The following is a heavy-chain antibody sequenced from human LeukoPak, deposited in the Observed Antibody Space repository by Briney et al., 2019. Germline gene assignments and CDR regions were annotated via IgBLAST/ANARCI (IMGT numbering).Heavy chain of an antibody. CDR1: GYTFSNYG. Sequence: ASVKVSCKASGYTFSNYGATWVRRAPGQGLEWMGWISVYTGYTNYAQNFQGRVTMTTDTSTNTAYMELRSLTSDDTAIYFCARDGGYFDWPRPRPGKYYFDYWGQGTLVTVTS. CDR2: ISVYTGYT. V-gene: IGHV1-18*01. D-gene: IGHD3-9*01. J-gene: IGHJ4*02. CDR3: ARDGGYFDWPRPRPGKYYFDY.